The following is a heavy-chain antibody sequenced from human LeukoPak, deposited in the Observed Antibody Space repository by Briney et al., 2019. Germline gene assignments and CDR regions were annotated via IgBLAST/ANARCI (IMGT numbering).Heavy chain of an antibody. D-gene: IGHD2-2*03. J-gene: IGHJ6*03. V-gene: IGHV3-7*01. CDR3: AKWIEPTTSYYYYYMDV. Sequence: QAGGSLRLSCAASGFTFSSYAMSWVRQAPGKGLEWVANIKQDGSEKYYVDSVKGRFTISRDNTKNSLYLQMDSLRAEDTAVYYCAKWIEPTTSYYYYYMDVWGKGTTVTVSS. CDR1: GFTFSSYA. CDR2: IKQDGSEK.